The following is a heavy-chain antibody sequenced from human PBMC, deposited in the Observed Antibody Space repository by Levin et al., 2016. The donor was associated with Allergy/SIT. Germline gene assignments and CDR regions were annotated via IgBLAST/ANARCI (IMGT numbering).Heavy chain of an antibody. CDR2: ISGSGVST. V-gene: IGHV3-23*01. CDR3: AKQGHGENLATLDY. J-gene: IGHJ4*02. CDR1: GFIFGSNV. Sequence: LSLTCAASGFIFGSNVMYWVRQAPGKGLEWISAISGSGVSTDYADSVKGRFTISRDNSRNTLYLQMNSLRADDTAVYYCAKQGHGENLATLDYWGRGTLVTVSS.